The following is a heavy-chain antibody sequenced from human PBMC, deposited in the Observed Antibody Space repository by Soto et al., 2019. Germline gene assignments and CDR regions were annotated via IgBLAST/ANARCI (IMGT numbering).Heavy chain of an antibody. D-gene: IGHD2-2*01. J-gene: IGHJ4*02. V-gene: IGHV1-69*13. Sequence: ASVKVSCKASGGTFSSYAISWVRQAPGQGLEWMGGIIPIFGTANYAQKFQGRVTITADESTSTAYMELSSLRSEDTAVYYCASSIGYCSSTSCCLDYWGQGTLVTVSS. CDR3: ASSIGYCSSTSCCLDY. CDR2: IIPIFGTA. CDR1: GGTFSSYA.